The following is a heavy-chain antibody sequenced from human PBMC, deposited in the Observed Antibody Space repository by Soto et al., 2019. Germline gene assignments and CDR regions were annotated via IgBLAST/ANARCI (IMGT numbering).Heavy chain of an antibody. V-gene: IGHV3-33*01. J-gene: IGHJ4*02. CDR2: IWYDGSNK. CDR3: AREPPYPSYCSSTSCYGDYFDS. CDR1: GFTFSSYG. D-gene: IGHD2-2*01. Sequence: QVQLVESGGGVVQPGRSLRLSCAASGFTFSSYGMHWVRQAPGKGLERVAVIWYDGSNKYYADSVKGRFTISRDNSKNTLYLQMNSLRAEDTAVYYCAREPPYPSYCSSTSCYGDYFDSWGQGTLVTVSS.